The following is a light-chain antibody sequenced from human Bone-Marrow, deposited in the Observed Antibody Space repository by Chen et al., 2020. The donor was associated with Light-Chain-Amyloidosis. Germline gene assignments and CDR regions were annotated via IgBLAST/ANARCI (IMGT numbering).Light chain of an antibody. V-gene: IGLV3-21*02. Sequence: SDVLTYPSSESVDPGQTATIARGGNNIGSTSVHWYQQTPGQAPLLVVYDDSDRPSGIPERLSGSNSGNTATLTISRVEAGDEADYYCQVWDRSSDRPVFGGGTKLTVL. CDR3: QVWDRSSDRPV. CDR2: DDS. CDR1: NIGSTS. J-gene: IGLJ3*02.